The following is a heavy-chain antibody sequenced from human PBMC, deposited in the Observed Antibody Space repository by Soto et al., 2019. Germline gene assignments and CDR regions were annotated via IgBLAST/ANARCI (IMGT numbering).Heavy chain of an antibody. CDR2: ISGSGGST. J-gene: IGHJ5*02. D-gene: IGHD1-1*01. CDR1: GFTFSSYA. CDR3: AKPGWRNWNNWFDP. Sequence: GGSLRLSCAASGFTFSSYAMSWVRQAPGKGLGWVSAISGSGGSTYYADSVKGRFTISRDNSKNTLYLQMNSQRAEDTAVYYCAKPGWRNWNNWFDPWGQGPLVTVSS. V-gene: IGHV3-23*01.